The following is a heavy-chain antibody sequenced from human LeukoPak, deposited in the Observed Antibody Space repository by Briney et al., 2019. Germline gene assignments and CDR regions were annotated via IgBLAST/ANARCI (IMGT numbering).Heavy chain of an antibody. CDR3: ARCSYGDYSWFDP. CDR1: GGSFSSYY. J-gene: IGHJ5*02. D-gene: IGHD4-17*01. Sequence: KASETLSLTCTVSGGSFSSYYWSWIRQPPGKGLEWIGYIYYSGSTNYNPSLKSRVTISVDTSKNQFSLKLSSVTAADTAVYYCARCSYGDYSWFDPWGQGTLVTVSS. CDR2: IYYSGST. V-gene: IGHV4-59*08.